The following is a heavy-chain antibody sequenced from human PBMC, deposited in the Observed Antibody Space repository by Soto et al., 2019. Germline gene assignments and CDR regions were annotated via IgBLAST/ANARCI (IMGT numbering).Heavy chain of an antibody. CDR2: ISSSGRAI. D-gene: IGHD6-19*01. J-gene: IGHJ4*02. CDR1: GFTVSGND. CDR3: ASHHTSGWLYFDS. Sequence: ESGGDLVKPGGSLRLSCAASGFTVSGNDLSWIRQAPGKGLEWVSSISSSGRAIYYADSVKGRFTISRDNAKDSLYLQMSSLRAEDTAIYYCASHHTSGWLYFDSWGQGTLVTVSS. V-gene: IGHV3-11*01.